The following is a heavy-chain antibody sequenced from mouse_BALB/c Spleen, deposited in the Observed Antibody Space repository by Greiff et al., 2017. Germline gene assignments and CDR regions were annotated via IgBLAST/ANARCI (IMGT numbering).Heavy chain of an antibody. CDR3: ARGLVYGNYGAWFAY. Sequence: EVKLMESGGGLVKPGGSLKLSCAASGFTFSDYYMYWVRQTPEKRLEWVATISDGGSYTYYPDSVKGRFTISRDNAKNNLYLQMSSLKSEDTAMYYCARGLVYGNYGAWFAYWGQGTLVTVSA. J-gene: IGHJ3*01. CDR1: GFTFSDYY. CDR2: ISDGGSYT. D-gene: IGHD2-10*02. V-gene: IGHV5-4*02.